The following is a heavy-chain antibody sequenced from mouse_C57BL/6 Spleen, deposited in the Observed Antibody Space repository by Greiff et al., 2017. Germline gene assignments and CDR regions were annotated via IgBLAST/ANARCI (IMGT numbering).Heavy chain of an antibody. V-gene: IGHV1-7*01. CDR3: ATYYDYDDWFAY. Sequence: QVQLQQSGAELAKPGASVKLSCQASGYTFTSYWMHWVKQRHGKGLEWIGYINPSRGYTKYNQKFKDKATFTADKSSSPPYMQLSSRTYEDSAVYYCATYYDYDDWFAYWGQVTLVTVSA. CDR2: INPSRGYT. CDR1: GYTFTSYW. D-gene: IGHD2-4*01. J-gene: IGHJ3*01.